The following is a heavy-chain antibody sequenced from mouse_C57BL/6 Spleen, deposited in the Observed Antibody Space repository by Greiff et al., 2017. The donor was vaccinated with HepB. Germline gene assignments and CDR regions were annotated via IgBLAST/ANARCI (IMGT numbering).Heavy chain of an antibody. V-gene: IGHV14-2*01. Sequence: VQLKESGAELVKPGASVKLSCTASGFNIKDYYMHWVKQRTEQGLEWIGRIDPEDGETKYAPKFQGKATITADTSSNTAYLQLSSLTSEDTAVYYCAGHYGNFYYFGYWGQGTTLTVSS. D-gene: IGHD2-1*01. CDR2: IDPEDGET. CDR3: AGHYGNFYYFGY. CDR1: GFNIKDYY. J-gene: IGHJ2*01.